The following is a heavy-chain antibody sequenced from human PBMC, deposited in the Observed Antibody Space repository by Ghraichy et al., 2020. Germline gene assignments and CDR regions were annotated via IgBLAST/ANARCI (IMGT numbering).Heavy chain of an antibody. Sequence: GESLNISCKASGYSFTSYWIGWVRQIPGKGLEWMGIIYPGDSDTRYSPSFQGQFTISADKSISTPYLQWSSLKASDTAMYYCARHGPEGAYDAFDMWGQGTIVTVSS. CDR2: IYPGDSDT. J-gene: IGHJ3*02. CDR1: GYSFTSYW. D-gene: IGHD3-16*01. V-gene: IGHV5-51*01. CDR3: ARHGPEGAYDAFDM.